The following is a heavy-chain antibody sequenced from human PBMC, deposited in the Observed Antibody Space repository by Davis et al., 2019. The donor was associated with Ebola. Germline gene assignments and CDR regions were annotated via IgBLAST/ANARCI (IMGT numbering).Heavy chain of an antibody. CDR3: ASYVLG. V-gene: IGHV3-74*01. Sequence: HTGESLKISCTVSGFSFSNNWMTWVRQVPGKGLVWVSSINRDGTTTTYADSVKGRFTVSRDNAKNALYLQMNSLRAEDTSVYYCASYVLGWGQGTLVAVST. J-gene: IGHJ4*02. CDR2: INRDGTTT. CDR1: GFSFSNNW. D-gene: IGHD3-10*02.